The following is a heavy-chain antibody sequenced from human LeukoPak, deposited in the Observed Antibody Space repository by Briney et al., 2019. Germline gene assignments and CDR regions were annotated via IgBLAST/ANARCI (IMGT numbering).Heavy chain of an antibody. Sequence: ASVKVSCKASGYTFTDYYMHWVRHAPGRGLEWMGWINPNSGGTNYAQKFQGRVTMTRDTSISTAYMELSRLGSDDTAVYYCASTIVVLTAGAFDYWGQGTLVTVSS. V-gene: IGHV1-2*02. D-gene: IGHD2-21*02. CDR2: INPNSGGT. CDR3: ASTIVVLTAGAFDY. CDR1: GYTFTDYY. J-gene: IGHJ4*02.